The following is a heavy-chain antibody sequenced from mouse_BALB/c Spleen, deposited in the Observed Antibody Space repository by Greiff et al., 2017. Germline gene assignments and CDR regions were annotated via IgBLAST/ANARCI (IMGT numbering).Heavy chain of an antibody. J-gene: IGHJ1*01. V-gene: IGHV1-7*01. CDR2: INPSTGYT. CDR3: ARLSTTDFDV. D-gene: IGHD2-12*01. CDR1: GYTFTSYW. Sequence: QVQLQQSGAELAKPGASVKMSCKASGYTFTSYWMHWVKQRPGQGLEWIGYINPSTGYTEYNQKFKDKATLTADKSSSTAYMQLSSLTSEDSAVYYCARLSTTDFDVWGAGTTVTVSS.